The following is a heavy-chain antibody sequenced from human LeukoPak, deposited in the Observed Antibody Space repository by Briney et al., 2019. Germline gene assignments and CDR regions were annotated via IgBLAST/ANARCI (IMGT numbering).Heavy chain of an antibody. CDR1: GFTFDDYA. V-gene: IGHV3-43D*03. CDR2: ISWDGGST. D-gene: IGHD6-13*01. J-gene: IGHJ6*03. CDR3: AKDLWQLDYMDV. Sequence: GGSLRLSCAASGFTFDDYAMHWVRQAPGKGLEWVSLISWDGGSTYYADSVKGRFTISRDNSKNSLYLQMNSLRAEDTAVYYCAKDLWQLDYMDVWGKGTTVTVSS.